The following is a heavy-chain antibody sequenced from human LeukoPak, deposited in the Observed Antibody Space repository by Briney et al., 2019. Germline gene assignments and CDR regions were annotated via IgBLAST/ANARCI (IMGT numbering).Heavy chain of an antibody. CDR2: ITPMFGTA. D-gene: IGHD3-3*01. CDR3: ARGLHDPTNFDY. CDR1: GDTFSTYT. Sequence: GSSVKVSCKASGDTFSTYTVSWVRQAPGQGLEWMGGITPMFGTANFAQKFQGRVTITADESTSTAYMELSSLRSEDTAVYYCARGLHDPTNFDYWGQGTLVTVSS. J-gene: IGHJ4*02. V-gene: IGHV1-69*01.